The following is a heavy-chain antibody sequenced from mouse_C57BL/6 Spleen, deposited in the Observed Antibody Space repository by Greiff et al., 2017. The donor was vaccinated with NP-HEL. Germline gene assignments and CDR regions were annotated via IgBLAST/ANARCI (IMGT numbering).Heavy chain of an antibody. D-gene: IGHD2-5*01. CDR3: ARSDSNYRWYFDV. Sequence: VKLVESDAELVKPGASVKISCKVSGYTFTDHTIHWMKQRPEQGLEWIGDIYPRDGSTKYNEKFKGKATLTADKSSSTAYMQLNSLTSEDSAVYCCARSDSNYRWYFDVWGTGTTVTVSS. J-gene: IGHJ1*03. CDR2: IYPRDGST. CDR1: GYTFTDHT. V-gene: IGHV1-78*01.